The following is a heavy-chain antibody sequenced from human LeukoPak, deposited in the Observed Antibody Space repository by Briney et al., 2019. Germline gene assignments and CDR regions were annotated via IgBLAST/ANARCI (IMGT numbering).Heavy chain of an antibody. CDR2: IKQDGSEK. D-gene: IGHD2-15*01. CDR1: GFTFSSYW. J-gene: IGHJ6*03. Sequence: PGGSLRLSCAASGFTFSSYWMSWVRQAPGKGLEWVANIKQDGSEKYYVDSVKGRFTISRDNAKNSLYLQMNSLRAEDTAVYYCARVDIVVVVAARDYYYYYMDVWGKGTTVTVSS. CDR3: ARVDIVVVVAARDYYYYYMDV. V-gene: IGHV3-7*01.